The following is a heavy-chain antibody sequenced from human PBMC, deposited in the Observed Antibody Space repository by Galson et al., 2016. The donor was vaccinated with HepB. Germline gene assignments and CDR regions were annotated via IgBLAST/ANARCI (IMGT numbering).Heavy chain of an antibody. D-gene: IGHD1-14*01. V-gene: IGHV4-61*01. J-gene: IGHJ4*02. CDR3: ARDTSLPLPDND. CDR1: GGSVRSGLHY. Sequence: SETLSLTCTVSGGSVRSGLHYWSWIRQPPGKGLEWIGYIYSSGDTKYNPSLRSRVAISVATSKKQFSLELSSVTAADTAVYYCARDTSLPLPDNDWGPGALVTVSS. CDR2: IYSSGDT.